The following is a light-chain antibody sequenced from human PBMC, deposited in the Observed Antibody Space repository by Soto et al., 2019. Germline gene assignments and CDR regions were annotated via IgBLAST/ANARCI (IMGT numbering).Light chain of an antibody. V-gene: IGLV1-44*01. J-gene: IGLJ3*02. CDR3: AAWDDSLNGVV. CDR1: NSNIGSNS. CDR2: GNN. Sequence: QSVLSQAPSASGTPGQGVTIPCSGSNSNIGSNSVNWYQQLPRTSPKLIIFGNNQRPSGVPDRFSGSKSGTSASLAISGLQSEDEADYYCAAWDDSLNGVVFGGGTKVTVL.